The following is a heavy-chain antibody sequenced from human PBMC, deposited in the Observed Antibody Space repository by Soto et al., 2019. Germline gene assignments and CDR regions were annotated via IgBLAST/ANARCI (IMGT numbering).Heavy chain of an antibody. CDR1: GGSFSGYY. J-gene: IGHJ6*02. Sequence: PSETLSLTCAVYGGSFSGYYWSWIRQPPGKWLEWIGEINHSGSTNYNPSLKSRVTISVDTSKNQLSLKLSSVTAADTAVYYCAIEGDYYGSGSYSDGMDVWGQGTTVTVSS. CDR2: INHSGST. CDR3: AIEGDYYGSGSYSDGMDV. D-gene: IGHD3-10*01. V-gene: IGHV4-34*01.